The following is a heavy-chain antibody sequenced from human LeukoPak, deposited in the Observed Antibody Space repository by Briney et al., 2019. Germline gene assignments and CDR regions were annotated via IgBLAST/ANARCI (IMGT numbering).Heavy chain of an antibody. CDR1: GFTFSSYA. V-gene: IGHV3-23*01. D-gene: IGHD2-2*01. CDR3: AKDRTSCYAGCYYYGMDV. J-gene: IGHJ6*04. Sequence: GGSLRLSCAASGFTFSSYAMGWVRQAPGKGLEWVSAISGSGGSTYYADSVKGRFTISRDNSKNTLYLQMNSLRAEDTAVYYCAKDRTSCYAGCYYYGMDVWGKGTTVTVSS. CDR2: ISGSGGST.